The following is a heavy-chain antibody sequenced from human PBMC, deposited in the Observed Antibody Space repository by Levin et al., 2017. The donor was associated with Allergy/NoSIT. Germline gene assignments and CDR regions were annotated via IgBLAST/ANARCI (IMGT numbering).Heavy chain of an antibody. CDR2: INHSGST. Sequence: GSLRLSCAVYGGSFSGYYWSWIRQPPGKGLEWIGEINHSGSTNYNPSLKSRVTISVDTSKNQFSLKLSSVTAADTAVYYCARGLFPAADQDAAFDIWGQGTMVTVSS. D-gene: IGHD6-13*01. V-gene: IGHV4-34*01. J-gene: IGHJ3*02. CDR1: GGSFSGYY. CDR3: ARGLFPAADQDAAFDI.